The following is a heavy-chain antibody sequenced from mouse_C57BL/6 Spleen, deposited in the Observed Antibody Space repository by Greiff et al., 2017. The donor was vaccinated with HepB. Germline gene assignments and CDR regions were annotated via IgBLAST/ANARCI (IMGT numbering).Heavy chain of an antibody. D-gene: IGHD1-1*01. Sequence: VQLQQSGPELVKPGASVKISCKASGYAFSSSWMNWVKQRPGKGLEWIGRIYPGDGDTNYNGKFKGKATLTADKSSSTAYMQLSSLTSEDSAVYFCARCYGSSYFDYWGQGTTLTVSS. CDR1: GYAFSSSW. CDR3: ARCYGSSYFDY. V-gene: IGHV1-82*01. J-gene: IGHJ2*01. CDR2: IYPGDGDT.